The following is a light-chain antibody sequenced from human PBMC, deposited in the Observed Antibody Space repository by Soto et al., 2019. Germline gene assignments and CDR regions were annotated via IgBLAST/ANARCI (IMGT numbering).Light chain of an antibody. CDR2: GAS. CDR3: QQYGSSLRT. Sequence: EIGLTQSPGTLSLSPGERATLSCRASQSVSSSYLAWYQQKPGQAPRLLIYGASSRATGIPDRFSGSGSGTDVTLTISRLEPEDFAVYYCQQYGSSLRTFGQETKVEIK. CDR1: QSVSSSY. J-gene: IGKJ1*01. V-gene: IGKV3-20*01.